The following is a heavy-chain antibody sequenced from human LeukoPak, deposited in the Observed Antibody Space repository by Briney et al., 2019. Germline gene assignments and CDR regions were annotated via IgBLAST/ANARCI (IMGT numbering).Heavy chain of an antibody. D-gene: IGHD3-3*01. CDR1: GGSFSGYY. J-gene: IGHJ4*02. V-gene: IGHV4-34*01. CDR2: INHSGST. CDR3: ARGGITIFGVVIPKGAPFDY. Sequence: PSETLSLTCAVYGGSFSGYYWSWIRQPPGKGLEWIGEINHSGSTNYNPSLKSRVTISVDTSKNQFSLKLSSVTAADTAVYYCARGGITIFGVVIPKGAPFDYWGQGTLVTVSS.